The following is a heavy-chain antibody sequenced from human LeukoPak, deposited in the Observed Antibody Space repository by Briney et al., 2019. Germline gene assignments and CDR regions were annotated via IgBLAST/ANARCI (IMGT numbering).Heavy chain of an antibody. CDR3: AKDEDSTSSNGFNH. D-gene: IGHD2-8*01. CDR1: GFRFSRFA. J-gene: IGHJ4*02. Sequence: GGSLRLSCEASGFRFSRFAMSWVRQTPGKGLEWVSSVSSSGGIPHYADAVKGRFTISRDNSQNTLYLHMNSLRGNDTAVYYCAKDEDSTSSNGFNHWGQGTLVTVSS. V-gene: IGHV3-23*01. CDR2: VSSSGGIP.